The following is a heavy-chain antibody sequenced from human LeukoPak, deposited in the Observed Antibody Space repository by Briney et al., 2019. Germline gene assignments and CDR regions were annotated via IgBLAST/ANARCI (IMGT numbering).Heavy chain of an antibody. J-gene: IGHJ6*03. CDR2: ISWDGGST. V-gene: IGHV3-43D*03. D-gene: IGHD2-21*02. CDR3: AKGSCGGDCYSDYYYYMDV. Sequence: GGSLRLSCAASGFTFDDYAMHWVRQAPGKGLEWVSLISWDGGSTYYADSVKGRFTISRDNSKNSLYLQMNSLRAEDTALYYCAKGSCGGDCYSDYYYYMDVWGKGTTVTVSS. CDR1: GFTFDDYA.